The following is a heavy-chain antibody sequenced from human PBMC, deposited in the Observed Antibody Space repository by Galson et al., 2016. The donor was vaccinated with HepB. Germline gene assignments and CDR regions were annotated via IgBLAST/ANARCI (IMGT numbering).Heavy chain of an antibody. V-gene: IGHV3-21*01. Sequence: SLRLSCAASGFSFSNYNMNWVRQAPGKGLEWVSSITSSRNYMYYADSVRGRFTISRDNAKNSLFLQMNSLRAEDTALYYCARDRYAVSTGYYTGGYSYGMDVWGQGTTVTVSS. CDR1: GFSFSNYN. D-gene: IGHD3-9*01. J-gene: IGHJ6*02. CDR2: ITSSRNYM. CDR3: ARDRYAVSTGYYTGGYSYGMDV.